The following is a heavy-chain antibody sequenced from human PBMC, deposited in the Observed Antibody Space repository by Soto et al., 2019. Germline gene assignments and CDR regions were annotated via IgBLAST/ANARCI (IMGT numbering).Heavy chain of an antibody. CDR2: IGGSGTPI. V-gene: IGHV3-48*03. J-gene: IGHJ6*02. D-gene: IGHD2-8*01. CDR3: ARDLMGYAMDV. CDR1: VFTLVSAR. Sequence: PGWSLRLSCASSVFTLVSARMDWVRQAPGKGLEWVSYIGGSGTPIYYADSVKGRFTISKDNAQNSLYLQMNSLRAEDTAVYYCARDLMGYAMDVWGQGTTVTVSS.